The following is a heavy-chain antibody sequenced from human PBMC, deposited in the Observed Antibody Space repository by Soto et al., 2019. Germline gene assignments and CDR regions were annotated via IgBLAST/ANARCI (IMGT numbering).Heavy chain of an antibody. J-gene: IGHJ4*02. V-gene: IGHV3-23*01. CDR3: VKGTLDFH. D-gene: IGHD1-1*01. Sequence: EIQLLRSGGGLVQPGGSLRLSCIASGFSFRTYAMSWVRRAPGKGLEWVSSISSSGGSTYYADSVRGRFTISRDSSKNTMYLQMSSLRADDTAVYYRVKGTLDFHWGQGTLVTVSS. CDR2: ISSSGGST. CDR1: GFSFRTYA.